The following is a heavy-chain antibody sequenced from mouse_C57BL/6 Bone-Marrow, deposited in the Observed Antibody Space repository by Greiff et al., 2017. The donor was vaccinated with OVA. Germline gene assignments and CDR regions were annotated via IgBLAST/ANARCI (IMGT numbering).Heavy chain of an antibody. J-gene: IGHJ1*03. CDR2: IDPEDGDT. Sequence: EVQLQQPGAELVRPGASVKLSCTASGFNIKDYYMHWVKQRPEQGLEWIGRIDPEDGDTEYAPKFQGKATMTSDKSSNTAYLQLSSLTSEDSAVYYYSTRGFYYFEYWYFDFWGTGTPVTVSS. CDR3: STRGFYYFEYWYFDF. CDR1: GFNIKDYY. D-gene: IGHD2-1*01. V-gene: IGHV14-1*01.